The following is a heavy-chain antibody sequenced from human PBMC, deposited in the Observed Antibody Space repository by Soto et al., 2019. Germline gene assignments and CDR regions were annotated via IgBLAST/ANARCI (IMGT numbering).Heavy chain of an antibody. J-gene: IGHJ4*02. CDR2: ISSSSSYI. CDR3: ARTITMVRGVLDY. D-gene: IGHD3-10*01. V-gene: IGHV3-21*01. Sequence: GSLSLSCAASGFTFTRYSMNWVRQAPGKGLEWVSSISSSSSYIYYADSVKGRFTISRDNAKNSLYLQMNSLRAEDTAVYYCARTITMVRGVLDYWGQGTLVTVSS. CDR1: GFTFTRYS.